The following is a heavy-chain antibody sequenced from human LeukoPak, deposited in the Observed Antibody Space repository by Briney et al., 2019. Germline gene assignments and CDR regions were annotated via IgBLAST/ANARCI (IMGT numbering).Heavy chain of an antibody. CDR1: GFTFSSYA. J-gene: IGHJ6*03. Sequence: PGGSLRLSCAASGFTFSSYAMHWVRQAPGKGLEWVAVISYDGSNKYYADSVKGRFTISRDNAKNTLYLQMNSLRTEDTAEYFCAKGSKAVLFTRDRYMDVWGKGTTVTISS. V-gene: IGHV3-30*04. CDR2: ISYDGSNK. CDR3: AKGSKAVLFTRDRYMDV. D-gene: IGHD6-19*01.